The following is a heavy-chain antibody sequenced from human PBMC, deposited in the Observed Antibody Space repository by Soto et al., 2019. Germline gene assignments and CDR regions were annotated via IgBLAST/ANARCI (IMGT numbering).Heavy chain of an antibody. D-gene: IGHD6-13*01. J-gene: IGHJ6*02. CDR3: ARDTWSMAAAGTVGMDF. CDR2: IYTSQST. CDR1: SGSITSYY. Sequence: SETLSLTCTVYSGSITSYYWSWIQQPAGKGLEWIGRIYTSQSTNYNPSLKSRVTISVDTSKNQFSLKLSSVTAADAAVYYCARDTWSMAAAGTVGMDFWGQGTTVT. V-gene: IGHV4-4*07.